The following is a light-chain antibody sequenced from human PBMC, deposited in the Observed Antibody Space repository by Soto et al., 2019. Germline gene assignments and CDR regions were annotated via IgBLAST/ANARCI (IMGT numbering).Light chain of an antibody. CDR1: QSVSSSY. J-gene: IGKJ1*01. CDR2: GAS. Sequence: EIVFTQSPGTLSLSPGEGATLSCRTSQSVSSSYSAWYQQEPGHAPRLLIYGASSRATGIPDRFSGSGSGTDFTLTISRXEPEDFAVYYCHQYGSSPWTFGQGTKVDTK. CDR3: HQYGSSPWT. V-gene: IGKV3-20*01.